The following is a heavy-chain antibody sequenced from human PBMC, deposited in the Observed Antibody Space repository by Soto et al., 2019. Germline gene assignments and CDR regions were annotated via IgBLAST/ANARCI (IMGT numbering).Heavy chain of an antibody. CDR3: TKDQDRGGDNYSPFDY. D-gene: IGHD4-17*01. Sequence: EVQLLESGGGLVQPGGSLSLSCAASGLTFSDYARSWVRQAPGQGLEWVSALSDSGDRTYYADSVRGPVTISTDNSKNTLHLQMNSRRAADTAVYYCTKDQDRGGDNYSPFDYWCQGTLATVSS. CDR2: LSDSGDRT. V-gene: IGHV3-23*01. J-gene: IGHJ4*02. CDR1: GLTFSDYA.